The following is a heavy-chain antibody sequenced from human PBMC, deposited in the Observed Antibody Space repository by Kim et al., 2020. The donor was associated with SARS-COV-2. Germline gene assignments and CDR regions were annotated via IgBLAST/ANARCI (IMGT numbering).Heavy chain of an antibody. D-gene: IGHD1-20*01. V-gene: IGHV3-30-3*01. CDR1: GFTFSSYA. J-gene: IGHJ3*02. Sequence: GGSLRLSCAASGFTFSSYAMHWVRQAPGKGLEWVAVISYDGSNKYYADSVKGRFTISRDNSKNTLYLQMNSLRAEDTAVYYCARDGYNWNTDDAFDIWGQGTMVTVSS. CDR2: ISYDGSNK. CDR3: ARDGYNWNTDDAFDI.